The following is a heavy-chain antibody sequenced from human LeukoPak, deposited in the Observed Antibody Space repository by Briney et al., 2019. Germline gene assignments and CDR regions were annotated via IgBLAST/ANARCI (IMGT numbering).Heavy chain of an antibody. V-gene: IGHV1-2*02. CDR3: ARSTGGTIPFDN. CDR1: GYSFTAYY. J-gene: IGHJ4*02. CDR2: INPNSDVT. D-gene: IGHD1-7*01. Sequence: ASVKVSCKASGYSFTAYYIHWVREAPGQGLEWMGYINPNSDVTVCAPKFQDRVTMTRDTSISTVYMELSSLRSDDTAVYYCARSTGGTIPFDNWGQGTLVTVSS.